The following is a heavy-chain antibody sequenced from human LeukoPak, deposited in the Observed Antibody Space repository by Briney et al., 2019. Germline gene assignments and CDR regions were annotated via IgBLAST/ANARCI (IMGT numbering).Heavy chain of an antibody. V-gene: IGHV4-34*01. Sequence: SETLSFTCAVYGGSFSGYYWSWLRQPPGKGLEWIGEINHSGSTNYNPSLKSRVTISGDTSKNQCSLKLSSVTAADTAVYYCARGTPEYCSGGSCYYPPSFYYYMDVWGKGTTVTVSS. D-gene: IGHD2-15*01. CDR3: ARGTPEYCSGGSCYYPPSFYYYMDV. CDR1: GGSFSGYY. J-gene: IGHJ6*03. CDR2: INHSGST.